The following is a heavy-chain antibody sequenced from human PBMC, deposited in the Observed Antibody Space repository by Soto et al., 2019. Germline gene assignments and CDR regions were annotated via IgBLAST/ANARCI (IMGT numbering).Heavy chain of an antibody. V-gene: IGHV3-21*01. CDR3: ARGPLTNPFGLVFDY. D-gene: IGHD3-3*01. CDR1: GFLFGSYS. J-gene: IGHJ4*01. Sequence: PGGSLRLSCAASGFLFGSYSMNWLRQAPGKGLEWVASISSTSAFINYADSMKGRFTISRDNAKNSLYLQLDYLRAEDTAVYYCARGPLTNPFGLVFDYWGRGTLVTVSS. CDR2: ISSTSAFI.